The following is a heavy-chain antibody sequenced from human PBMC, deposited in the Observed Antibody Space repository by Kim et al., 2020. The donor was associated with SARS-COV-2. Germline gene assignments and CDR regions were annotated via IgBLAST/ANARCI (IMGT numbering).Heavy chain of an antibody. CDR2: IYPGDSDT. V-gene: IGHV5-51*01. Sequence: GESLKISCKGSGYSFTSYWIDWVRQMPGKGLEWMGIIYPGDSDTRYSPSFQGQVTISADKSISTAYLQWSSLKASDTAMYYCARHRFYDSSVPGNLLDYWGQGTLVTVSS. J-gene: IGHJ4*02. CDR3: ARHRFYDSSVPGNLLDY. D-gene: IGHD3-22*01. CDR1: GYSFTSYW.